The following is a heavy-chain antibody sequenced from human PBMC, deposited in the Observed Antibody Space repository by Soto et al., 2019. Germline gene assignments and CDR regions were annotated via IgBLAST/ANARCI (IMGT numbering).Heavy chain of an antibody. D-gene: IGHD3-16*01. CDR1: GFTFSSYG. J-gene: IGHJ4*02. CDR3: ARVKSGGGTMTSLFDY. CDR2: MRYDGSNT. V-gene: IGHV3-33*01. Sequence: GVSLRLSCAASGFTFSSYGMHWVRQAPGKGLEWVAVMRYDGSNTYYGDSVKGRFTISRDNSKNTLYLQMNSLRVEDTAIYYCARVKSGGGTMTSLFDYWGQGVLVTVSS.